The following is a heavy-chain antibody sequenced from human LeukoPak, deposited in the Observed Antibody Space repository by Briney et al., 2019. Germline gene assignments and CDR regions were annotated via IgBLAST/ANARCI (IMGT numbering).Heavy chain of an antibody. D-gene: IGHD6-13*01. CDR3: ARGVQIAASYNWFDP. J-gene: IGHJ5*02. CDR2: INHSGST. Sequence: SETLSLTCAVYGGSFSGYYWSWIRQPPGKGLEWIGEINHSGSTNYNPSLKSRVTISVDTSKNQFSLKLSSVTAADTAVYYCARGVQIAASYNWFDPWGQGTLVTVSS. V-gene: IGHV4-34*01. CDR1: GGSFSGYY.